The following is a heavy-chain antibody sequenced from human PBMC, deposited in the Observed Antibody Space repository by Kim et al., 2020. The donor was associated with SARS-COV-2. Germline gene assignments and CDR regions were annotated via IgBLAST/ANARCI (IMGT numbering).Heavy chain of an antibody. CDR3: ARETEYYDILTGYPLFDI. Sequence: GGSLRLSCAASGFTFSSYWMHWVRQAPGKGLVWVSRINSDGSSTSYADSVKGRFTISRDNAKNTLYLQMNSLRAEDTAVYYCARETEYYDILTGYPLFDIWGQGTMVTVSS. D-gene: IGHD3-9*01. J-gene: IGHJ3*02. V-gene: IGHV3-74*01. CDR2: INSDGSST. CDR1: GFTFSSYW.